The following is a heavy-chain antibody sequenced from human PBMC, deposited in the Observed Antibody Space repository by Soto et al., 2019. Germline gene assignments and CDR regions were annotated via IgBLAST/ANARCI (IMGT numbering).Heavy chain of an antibody. CDR2: IRSKANSYAT. Sequence: EVQLVESGGGLVQPGGSLKLSCAASGFTFSGSAMHWVRQASGKGLEWVGRIRSKANSYATAYAASVKGRFTISRDDSKNTAYLQMNSLKTEDTAVYYCYAQSLLWFGEPLDYWGQGTLVTVSS. J-gene: IGHJ4*02. CDR1: GFTFSGSA. CDR3: YAQSLLWFGEPLDY. V-gene: IGHV3-73*02. D-gene: IGHD3-10*01.